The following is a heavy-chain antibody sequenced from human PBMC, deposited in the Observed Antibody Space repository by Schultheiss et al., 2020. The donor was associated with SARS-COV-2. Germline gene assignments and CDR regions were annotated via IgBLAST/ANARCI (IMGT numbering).Heavy chain of an antibody. CDR1: GGSFSGYY. J-gene: IGHJ4*02. CDR3: ARLCAGGNCPFDY. CDR2: IYTSGST. V-gene: IGHV4-4*08. Sequence: SETLSLTCAVYGGSFSGYYWSWIRQPPGKGLEWIGRIYTSGSTYYNPSLKSRVTISVDTSKNQFSLKLSSVTAADTAVYYCARLCAGGNCPFDYWGQGVLVTVSS. D-gene: IGHD2-15*01.